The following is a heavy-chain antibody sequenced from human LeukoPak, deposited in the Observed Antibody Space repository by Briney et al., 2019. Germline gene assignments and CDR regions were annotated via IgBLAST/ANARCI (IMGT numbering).Heavy chain of an antibody. V-gene: IGHV3-21*01. D-gene: IGHD3-22*01. CDR2: ISSSSSYI. Sequence: PGGSLRLSCAASGFTFSSYWMSWVRQAPGKGLEWVSSISSSSSYIYYADSVKGRFTISRDNAKNSLYLQMNSLRAEDTAVYYCARDRAVGEYYYDSSGQKDYFDYWGQGTLVTVSS. J-gene: IGHJ4*02. CDR1: GFTFSSYW. CDR3: ARDRAVGEYYYDSSGQKDYFDY.